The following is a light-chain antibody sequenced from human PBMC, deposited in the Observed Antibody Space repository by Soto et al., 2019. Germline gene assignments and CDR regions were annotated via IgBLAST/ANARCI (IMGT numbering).Light chain of an antibody. Sequence: EIVLTQCPSTRSSFPGDRVTLSCRASQAVNTRLAWYQHKPGQAPRLLIYLTSNRAAGIPARFSGSGSETDFTLTISDVEPEDFAVYYSHQRQSWPRTFGQGTKVDIK. V-gene: IGKV3-11*01. CDR3: HQRQSWPRT. J-gene: IGKJ1*01. CDR2: LTS. CDR1: QAVNTR.